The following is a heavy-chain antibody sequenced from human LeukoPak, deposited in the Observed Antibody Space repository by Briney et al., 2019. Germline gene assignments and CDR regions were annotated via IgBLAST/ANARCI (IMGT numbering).Heavy chain of an antibody. CDR2: ISSSGSYI. Sequence: GGSLRLSCAASGFTFSSYSMNWVRQAPGKGLEWVSSISSSGSYIYYADSVNGRFTISRDNAKTSLYLQLDSLRAEDTAVYYCARGMYYFDYWGQGILVTVSS. CDR3: ARGMYYFDY. J-gene: IGHJ4*02. CDR1: GFTFSSYS. V-gene: IGHV3-21*01.